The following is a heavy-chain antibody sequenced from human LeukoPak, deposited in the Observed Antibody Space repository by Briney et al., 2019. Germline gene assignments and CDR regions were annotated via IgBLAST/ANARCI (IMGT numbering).Heavy chain of an antibody. CDR1: GFTFSNAW. D-gene: IGHD2-2*01. CDR3: ITDRCSSTSCRPTDY. J-gene: IGHJ4*02. V-gene: IGHV3-15*01. Sequence: GGSLRLSCAASGFTFSNAWMSWVRQAPGKGLEWVGRIKSKTDGGTTDYAAPVKGRFTISRDDSKNTLYLQMNSLKTEDTAVYYCITDRCSSTSCRPTDYWGQGTLVTVSS. CDR2: IKSKTDGGTT.